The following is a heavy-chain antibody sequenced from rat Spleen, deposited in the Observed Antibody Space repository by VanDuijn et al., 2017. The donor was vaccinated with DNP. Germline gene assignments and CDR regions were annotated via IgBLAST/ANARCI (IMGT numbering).Heavy chain of an antibody. CDR2: ITSAASSP. D-gene: IGHD1-12*01. CDR1: GFTFNNFW. Sequence: EVQLLESGGDLVQPGGSLRLSCIASGFTFNNFWMTWVRQAPGKGLEWVASITSAASSPSYADSVKGRFTISRDNAANTLYLQVDSLRSDDTATYYCARHMDTGPYYAMDVWGQGVMVTVSS. J-gene: IGHJ2*01. CDR3: ARHMDTGPYYAMDV. V-gene: IGHV5-31*01.